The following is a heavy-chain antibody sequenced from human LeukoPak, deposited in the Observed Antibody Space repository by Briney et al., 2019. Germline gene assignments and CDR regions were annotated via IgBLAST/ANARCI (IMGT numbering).Heavy chain of an antibody. D-gene: IGHD2-2*01. V-gene: IGHV1-2*02. Sequence: VSVKVSCKASGYAFTAHYIHWVRQAPGQGFEWMGWINPNSGGPNYAQKFQGRVTITRNTSISTAYMELSSLRSEDTAVYYCARGFVVVPAAMGYWGQGTLVTVSS. CDR1: GYAFTAHY. J-gene: IGHJ4*02. CDR3: ARGFVVVPAAMGY. CDR2: INPNSGGP.